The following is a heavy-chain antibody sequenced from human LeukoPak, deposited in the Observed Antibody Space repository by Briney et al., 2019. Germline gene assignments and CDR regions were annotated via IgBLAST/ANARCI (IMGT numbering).Heavy chain of an antibody. D-gene: IGHD2-15*01. CDR1: GGSINNYY. CDR3: ARHEGGGFYSRSFDV. V-gene: IGHV4-59*08. J-gene: IGHJ3*01. CDR2: IDYTGST. Sequence: PSETLSLPCTVSGGSINNYYWSWIRQPPGKGLDWIAYIDYTGSTDHNPSLKSRVTISVDTSKNQFSLKLSSVTAADTAVYYCARHEGGGFYSRSFDVWGQGTLVTVSS.